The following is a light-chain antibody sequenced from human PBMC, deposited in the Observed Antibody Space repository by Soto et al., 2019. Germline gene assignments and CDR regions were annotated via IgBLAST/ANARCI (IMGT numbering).Light chain of an antibody. CDR1: QNVRSY. V-gene: IGKV3-11*01. CDR3: QQRTNWPPSWT. CDR2: DAS. J-gene: IGKJ1*01. Sequence: EIVLTQSPATLSLSPGERATLSCRASQNVRSYLAWYQQKPGQAPRLLIYDASDRATGIPARFSGSESGTDFSLTISRLEPEDFAVYYCQQRTNWPPSWTFGQGTKVGIK.